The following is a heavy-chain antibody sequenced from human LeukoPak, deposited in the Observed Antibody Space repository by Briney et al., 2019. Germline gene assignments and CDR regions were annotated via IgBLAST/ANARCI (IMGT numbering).Heavy chain of an antibody. D-gene: IGHD2-2*01. V-gene: IGHV3-30-3*01. CDR1: GFTFSSYT. Sequence: PGGSLRLSCAASGFTFSSYTMHWVRQAPGKGLEWVAVISFDESNKYYADSVKGRFTISRDNAKNSLYLQMNSLRAEDTAVYYCARDLSSSAGYWGQGTLVTVSS. CDR3: ARDLSSSAGY. CDR2: ISFDESNK. J-gene: IGHJ4*02.